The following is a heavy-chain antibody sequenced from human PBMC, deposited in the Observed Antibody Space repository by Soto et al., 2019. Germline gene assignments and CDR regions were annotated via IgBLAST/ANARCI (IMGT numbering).Heavy chain of an antibody. Sequence: EVQLAESGGGLAQPXGSLRLSCAASGFTLSGYAMDWVRQAPXKGLXYVSGISSNGVGTYYANSVQGRFTISRDNSKNTVYLQMGSLRPEDMAVXYCARRARPDFYYMDVWGKGXTVTVSS. CDR3: ARRARPDFYYMDV. J-gene: IGHJ6*03. D-gene: IGHD6-6*01. CDR2: ISSNGVGT. V-gene: IGHV3-64*01. CDR1: GFTLSGYA.